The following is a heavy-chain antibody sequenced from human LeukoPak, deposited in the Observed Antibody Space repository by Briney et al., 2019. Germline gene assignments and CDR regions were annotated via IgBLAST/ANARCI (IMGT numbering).Heavy chain of an antibody. D-gene: IGHD3-3*01. J-gene: IGHJ4*02. Sequence: GASVKVSCKVSGYTLTELSMHWARQAPGKGLEWMGGFDPEDGEKIYAQKFQGRVTMTEDTSTDTAYMELSSLRSEDTAVYYCATDLLTIFGVVMPSFDYWGQGTLVTVSS. CDR3: ATDLLTIFGVVMPSFDY. CDR1: GYTLTELS. CDR2: FDPEDGEK. V-gene: IGHV1-24*01.